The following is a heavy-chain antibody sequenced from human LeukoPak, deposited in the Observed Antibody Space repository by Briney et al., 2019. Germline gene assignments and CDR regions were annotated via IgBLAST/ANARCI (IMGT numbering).Heavy chain of an antibody. CDR3: ARDWEAAADFDY. Sequence: GGSLRLSCAASGFTFSSYAMHWVRQAPGKGLEWVAVISYDGSNKYYADSVKGRFTISRDNSKNTLYLQMNSLRAEDTAVYYCARDWEAAADFDYWGQGTLVTVSS. D-gene: IGHD6-13*01. CDR1: GFTFSSYA. CDR2: ISYDGSNK. J-gene: IGHJ4*02. V-gene: IGHV3-30-3*01.